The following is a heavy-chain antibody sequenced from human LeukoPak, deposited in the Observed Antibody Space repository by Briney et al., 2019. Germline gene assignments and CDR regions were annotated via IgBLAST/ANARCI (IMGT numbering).Heavy chain of an antibody. V-gene: IGHV1-69*13. D-gene: IGHD3-22*01. CDR2: IIPIFGTA. J-gene: IGHJ6*02. CDR3: ARSAALTRYYPRYYYGMDV. Sequence: SVKVSCKASGGTFSSYAISWVRQAPGQGLEWMGGIIPIFGTANYVQKFQGRVTITADESTSTAYMELSSLRSEDTAVYYCARSAALTRYYPRYYYGMDVWGQGTTVTVSS. CDR1: GGTFSSYA.